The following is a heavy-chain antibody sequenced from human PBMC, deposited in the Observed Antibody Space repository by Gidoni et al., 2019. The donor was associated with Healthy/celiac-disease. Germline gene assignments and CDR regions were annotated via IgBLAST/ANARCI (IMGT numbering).Heavy chain of an antibody. D-gene: IGHD3-22*01. V-gene: IGHV1-8*01. CDR2: MNPNGGNT. CDR1: GYTFTSYD. CDR3: ARGRGYDSSGYYFTYYYYGMDV. Sequence: QVQLVQSGAEVKKPGASVKVSCKASGYTFTSYDIKWVRQATGQGLEWRGWMNPNGGNTGYAHKFQGRVTMTRNTSISTAYMELSSLRSEDTAVYYCARGRGYDSSGYYFTYYYYGMDVWGQGTTVTVSS. J-gene: IGHJ6*02.